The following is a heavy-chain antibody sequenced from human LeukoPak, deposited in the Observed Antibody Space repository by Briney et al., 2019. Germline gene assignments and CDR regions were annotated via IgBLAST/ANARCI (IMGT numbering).Heavy chain of an antibody. J-gene: IGHJ6*02. CDR2: MNPNNGNT. D-gene: IGHD3-3*01. Sequence: GASVTVSCKASGFTFTSYDINWVRQTTGQGLEWMGWMNPNNGNTGYAQKFQGRVTMTRDTSISTAYMELRSLRSEDTAVYYCASNPRRSAAYYYYGMDVWGQGTTVTVSS. CDR1: GFTFTSYD. CDR3: ASNPRRSAAYYYYGMDV. V-gene: IGHV1-8*01.